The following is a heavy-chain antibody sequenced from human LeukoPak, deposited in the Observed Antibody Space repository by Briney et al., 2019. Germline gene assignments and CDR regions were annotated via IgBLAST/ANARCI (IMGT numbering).Heavy chain of an antibody. J-gene: IGHJ4*02. Sequence: GGSPRLSCAASGFTFSSDWMHWVRHAPGKGLVWVSRISGDGSSKTYADSVKGRFTISRDNAKNTLYLQMNSLRAEDTAVYYCARVNYGGNFDYWGQGTLVTVSS. CDR1: GFTFSSDW. CDR3: ARVNYGGNFDY. D-gene: IGHD4-23*01. V-gene: IGHV3-74*01. CDR2: ISGDGSSK.